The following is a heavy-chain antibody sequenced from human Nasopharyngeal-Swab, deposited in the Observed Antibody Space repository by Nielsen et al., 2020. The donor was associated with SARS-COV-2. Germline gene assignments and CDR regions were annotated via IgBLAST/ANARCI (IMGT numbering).Heavy chain of an antibody. CDR1: GFTFSSYW. CDR2: INSDGSST. Sequence: GGSLRLSCAASGFTFSSYWMHWVRQAPGKGLVWVSRINSDGSSTSYADSVKGRFTISRDNAKNTLYLQMNRLRAEDTAVYYCARVVCSGGSCYQNRYYFDYWGQGTLVTVSS. V-gene: IGHV3-74*01. CDR3: ARVVCSGGSCYQNRYYFDY. J-gene: IGHJ4*02. D-gene: IGHD2-15*01.